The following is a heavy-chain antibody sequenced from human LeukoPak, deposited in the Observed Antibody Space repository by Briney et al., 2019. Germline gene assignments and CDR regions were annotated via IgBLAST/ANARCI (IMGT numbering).Heavy chain of an antibody. CDR2: IYYSGST. CDR3: ARVRDLDYYGSGSYPYYLDY. J-gene: IGHJ4*02. D-gene: IGHD3-10*01. V-gene: IGHV4-61*01. CDR1: GRPVSSGRYY. Sequence: PSGTLSLTCTVSGRPVSSGRYYWSWMPPPPGKRLEWIGHIYYSGSTNYNPSLKSRVTISVDTSKNQFSLKLSSVTAADTAVYYCARVRDLDYYGSGSYPYYLDYWGQGTLVTVSS.